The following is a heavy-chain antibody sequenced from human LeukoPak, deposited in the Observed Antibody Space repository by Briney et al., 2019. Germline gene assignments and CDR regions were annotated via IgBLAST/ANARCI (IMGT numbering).Heavy chain of an antibody. CDR1: GFTFSNYG. D-gene: IGHD6-13*01. J-gene: IGHJ4*02. CDR3: AREESSLVLGGLAY. V-gene: IGHV3-33*01. Sequence: GRSLRLSCAASGFTFSNYGIHWVRQAPGKGLEWVTFIQTDGNTKYYADSVRGRFTISRDNSKNTVSLQMSSLRAEDTAVYYCAREESSLVLGGLAYWGQGTLVTVSS. CDR2: IQTDGNTK.